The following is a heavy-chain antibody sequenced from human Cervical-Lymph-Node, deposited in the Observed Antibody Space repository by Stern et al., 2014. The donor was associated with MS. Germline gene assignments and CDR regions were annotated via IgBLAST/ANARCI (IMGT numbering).Heavy chain of an antibody. CDR1: VASISSYF. CDR2: VYNNGRS. CDR3: ASTYDLDV. Sequence: QVKLQESGPGLVKPSETLSLPCTVSVASISSYFWSRIRPTPGKRLEWIGYVYNNGRSSYSPSLRSRASISVDTSKNQFSLKLSSVTAADTAVYFCASTYDLDVWGQGTTVIVSS. V-gene: IGHV4-59*01. J-gene: IGHJ6*02.